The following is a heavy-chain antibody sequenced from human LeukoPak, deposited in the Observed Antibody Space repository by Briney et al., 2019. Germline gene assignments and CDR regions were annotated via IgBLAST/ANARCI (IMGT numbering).Heavy chain of an antibody. CDR1: GGSISSSSYY. D-gene: IGHD2-8*01. Sequence: NPSETLSLTCTVSGGSISSSSYYWGWIRQPPGKGLEWIGSIYYSGSTYYNPSLKSRVTISVDTSKNQFSLKLSSVTAADTAVYYCARTTNLLQTPHFDYWGQGTLVTVSS. CDR3: ARTTNLLQTPHFDY. V-gene: IGHV4-39*07. J-gene: IGHJ4*02. CDR2: IYYSGST.